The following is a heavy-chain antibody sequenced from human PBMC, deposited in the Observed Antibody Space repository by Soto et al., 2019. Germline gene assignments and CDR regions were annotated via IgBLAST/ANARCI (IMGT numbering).Heavy chain of an antibody. CDR1: GGTFSNYA. CDR2: IMPIFGRA. J-gene: IGHJ6*02. D-gene: IGHD6-19*01. CDR3: ARWLKEAGISGNYYYGMDV. Sequence: QVQLVQSGAEVKKPGSSVKVSCKASGGTFSNYAFSWVRQAPGQGLEWLGGIMPIFGRADYAQKFRGRVTITSEESTTTAHMVLSSLRSEDTAVYYCARWLKEAGISGNYYYGMDVWGQGTTVTVSS. V-gene: IGHV1-69*05.